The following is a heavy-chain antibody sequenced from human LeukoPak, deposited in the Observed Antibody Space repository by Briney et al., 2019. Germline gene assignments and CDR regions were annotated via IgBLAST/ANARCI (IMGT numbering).Heavy chain of an antibody. CDR3: AKDLRSVGATALDI. Sequence: GGSLRLSCAASGFTFSSYGMHWVRQAPGKGLEWVSGINWNSGLRGYADSVEGRITISRDNAKNSLYLQMNSLRAEDTALYYCAKDLRSVGATALDIWGQGTMVTVSS. D-gene: IGHD1-26*01. V-gene: IGHV3-9*01. J-gene: IGHJ3*02. CDR2: INWNSGLR. CDR1: GFTFSSYG.